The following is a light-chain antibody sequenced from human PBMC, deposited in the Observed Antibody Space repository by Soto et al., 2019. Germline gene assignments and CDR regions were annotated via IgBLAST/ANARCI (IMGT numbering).Light chain of an antibody. CDR3: QQYNSYPWT. J-gene: IGKJ1*01. Sequence: DIQMTQSPSSLSASLGDRVTITCEASQDISNYLNWYQQKPGKAPKLLIYAASSLQSGVPSRFSGSGYGTDFNLTISSLQTEDFATYYCQQYNSYPWTFGQGTKVDIK. CDR2: AAS. CDR1: QDISNY. V-gene: IGKV1-39*01.